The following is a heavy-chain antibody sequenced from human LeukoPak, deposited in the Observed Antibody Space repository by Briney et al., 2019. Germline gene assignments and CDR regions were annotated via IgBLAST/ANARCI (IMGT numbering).Heavy chain of an antibody. D-gene: IGHD6-19*01. V-gene: IGHV4-4*07. CDR1: GGSISSYY. J-gene: IGHJ6*03. Sequence: PSETLSLTCPVSGGSISSYYWSWIRQPAGKGLEWIGRIYTSGSTNYNPSLKSRVTMSVDTSKNQFSLKLSSVTAADTAVYYRARDGSGWPITGYYYMDVWGKGTTVTVSS. CDR2: IYTSGST. CDR3: ARDGSGWPITGYYYMDV.